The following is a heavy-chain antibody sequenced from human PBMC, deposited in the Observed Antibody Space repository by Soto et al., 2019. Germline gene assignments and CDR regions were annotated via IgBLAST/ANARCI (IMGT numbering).Heavy chain of an antibody. CDR1: GFTFSSYS. CDR3: ARGSHYGAHFDY. Sequence: GGSLRLSCAASGFTFSSYSMIWVRQAPGKGLEWVSGISCNSSSIDYADSVKGRFTISRDDAKNSLYLQMNSLRAEDTALYHCARGSHYGAHFDYWGQGTLVTVSS. J-gene: IGHJ4*02. V-gene: IGHV3-48*01. CDR2: ISCNSSSI. D-gene: IGHD4-17*01.